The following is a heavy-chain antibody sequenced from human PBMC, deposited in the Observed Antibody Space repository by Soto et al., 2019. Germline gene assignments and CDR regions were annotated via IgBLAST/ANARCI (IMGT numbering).Heavy chain of an antibody. D-gene: IGHD5-12*01. Sequence: KPSETLSLTCTVSGGSISSSSYYWGWIRQPPGKGLEWIGSIYYSGSTYYNPSLKSRVTISVDTSKNQFSLKLSSVTAADTAVYYCASGPRDGYNFEYYYYGMDVWGQGTTVTVSS. V-gene: IGHV4-39*01. CDR2: IYYSGST. J-gene: IGHJ6*02. CDR3: ASGPRDGYNFEYYYYGMDV. CDR1: GGSISSSSYY.